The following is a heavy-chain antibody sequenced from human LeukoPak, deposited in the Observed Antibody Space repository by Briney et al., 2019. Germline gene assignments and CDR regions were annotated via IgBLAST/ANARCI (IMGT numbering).Heavy chain of an antibody. V-gene: IGHV4-30-2*01. CDR1: GGSISSGGYS. Sequence: SQTLSLTCAVSGGSISSGGYSWSWIRQPPGKGLEWIGYIYHSGSTYYNPSLKSRVTISVDRSKNQFSLKLSSVTAADTAVYYCAREPDYYGSGNDAFDIWGQGTMVTVSS. J-gene: IGHJ3*02. D-gene: IGHD3-10*01. CDR3: AREPDYYGSGNDAFDI. CDR2: IYHSGST.